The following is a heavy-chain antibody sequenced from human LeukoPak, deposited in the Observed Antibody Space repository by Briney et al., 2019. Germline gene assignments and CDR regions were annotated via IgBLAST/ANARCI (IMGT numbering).Heavy chain of an antibody. CDR3: AKAGSYYYYYGMDV. V-gene: IGHV3-30*18. CDR1: GFTFSNYG. Sequence: GGSLRLSCAASGFTFSNYGMHWVRQAPGKGLEWVAVISYDGSNKYCADSVKGRCTISRDNSKNTLYLQMSSLRAEDTAVYYCAKAGSYYYYYGMDVWGQGTTVTVSS. D-gene: IGHD1-14*01. CDR2: ISYDGSNK. J-gene: IGHJ6*02.